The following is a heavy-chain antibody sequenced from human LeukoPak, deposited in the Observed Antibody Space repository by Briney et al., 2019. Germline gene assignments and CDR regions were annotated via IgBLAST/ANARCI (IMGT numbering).Heavy chain of an antibody. CDR1: GYTFTGYY. CDR3: ARGGGRAYYFDY. CDR2: INPNSGGT. D-gene: IGHD6-25*01. Sequence: ASVKVSCKASGYTFTGYYMHWVRQAPGQGLGWMGWINPNSGGTNYAQKLQGRVTMTRDTSISTAYMELSRLRSDDTAVYYCARGGGRAYYFDYWGQGTLVTVSS. V-gene: IGHV1-2*02. J-gene: IGHJ4*02.